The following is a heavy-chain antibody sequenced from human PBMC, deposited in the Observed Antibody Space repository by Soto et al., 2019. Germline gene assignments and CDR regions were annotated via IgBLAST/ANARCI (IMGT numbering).Heavy chain of an antibody. V-gene: IGHV1-24*01. J-gene: IGHJ3*02. Sequence: ASVKVSCKVSGYTLTELSMHWVRQAPGKGLEWMGGFDPEDGETIYAQKFQGRVTMTEDTSTDTAYMELSSLRSEDAAVYYCATSRDCGGDCYPNAFDIWGQGTMVTVSS. CDR3: ATSRDCGGDCYPNAFDI. CDR2: FDPEDGET. D-gene: IGHD2-21*02. CDR1: GYTLTELS.